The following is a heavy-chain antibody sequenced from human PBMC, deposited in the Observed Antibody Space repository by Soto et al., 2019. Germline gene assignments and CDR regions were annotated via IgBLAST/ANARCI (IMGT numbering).Heavy chain of an antibody. J-gene: IGHJ4*02. CDR2: ISDSGATT. V-gene: IGHV3-23*01. CDR3: AKEDTSSGSLDY. CDR1: GFPFGENA. D-gene: IGHD6-19*01. Sequence: GGSLRLSCAASGFPFGENAMSWVRQAPGKGLEWVSGISDSGATTYYADSVRGRFTISRDNSKNTLYLQMKSLRAEDSVSYYCAKEDTSSGSLDYWGQGALVTVSS.